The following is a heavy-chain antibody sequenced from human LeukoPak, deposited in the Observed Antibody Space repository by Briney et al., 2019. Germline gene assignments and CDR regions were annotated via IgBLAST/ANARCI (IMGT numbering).Heavy chain of an antibody. Sequence: GESLKFSCEGSGYSFTSYSIGWVRQMPGKGLEWMGIIYPGDSDTRYSPSFQGQVTISADKSISTAYLQWSSLKASDTAMYYCASVVDTARYYFDYWGQGTLVTVSS. CDR1: GYSFTSYS. J-gene: IGHJ4*02. CDR2: IYPGDSDT. V-gene: IGHV5-51*01. D-gene: IGHD5-18*01. CDR3: ASVVDTARYYFDY.